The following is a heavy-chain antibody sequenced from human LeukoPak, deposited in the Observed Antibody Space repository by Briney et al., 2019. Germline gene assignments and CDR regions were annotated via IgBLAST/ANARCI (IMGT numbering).Heavy chain of an antibody. CDR1: GGSISSSSHY. Sequence: PSETLSLTCTVSGGSISSSSHYWGWIRQPPGKGLEWIGSIGPIYYGGSTYYNPSLKSRVTISVDTSKNQFSLKLSSVTAADTAVYYCARGLYNWNYRTGFDYWGQGTLVTVSS. J-gene: IGHJ4*02. CDR3: ARGLYNWNYRTGFDY. D-gene: IGHD1-7*01. V-gene: IGHV4-39*01. CDR2: IGPIYYGGST.